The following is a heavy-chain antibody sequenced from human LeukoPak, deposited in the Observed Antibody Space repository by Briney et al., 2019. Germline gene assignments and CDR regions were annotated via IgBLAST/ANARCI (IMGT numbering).Heavy chain of an antibody. Sequence: GEPLNTPCKRPGSRFTSYWIGGVPQLPGKGLEWLGIIYPVDLDTTYSPSFQGRVAISADQSISTAYLQWSSLKASDTAMYYCARRESGSWYSRGYFDLWGRGTLVTVSS. CDR3: ARRESGSWYSRGYFDL. CDR1: GSRFTSYW. J-gene: IGHJ2*01. CDR2: IYPVDLDT. D-gene: IGHD6-13*01. V-gene: IGHV5-51*01.